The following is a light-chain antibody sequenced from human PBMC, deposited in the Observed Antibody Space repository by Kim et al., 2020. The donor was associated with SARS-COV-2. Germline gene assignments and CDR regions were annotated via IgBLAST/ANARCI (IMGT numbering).Light chain of an antibody. CDR2: GAS. V-gene: IGKV3-15*01. CDR1: QSVSNN. CDR3: QQYDNWPPIT. J-gene: IGKJ4*01. Sequence: FPGERATLSCRASQSVSNNLAWYQQRPGQAPRLLIYGASTRAAGVPVRFSGSGSGTEFTLTISSLQSEDFAVYYCQQYDNWPPITFGGGTKVDIK.